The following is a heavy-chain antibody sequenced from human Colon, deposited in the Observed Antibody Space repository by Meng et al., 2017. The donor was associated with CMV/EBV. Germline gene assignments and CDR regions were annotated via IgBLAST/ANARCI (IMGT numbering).Heavy chain of an antibody. Sequence: VQAVQAGAEVKTPGSSVKVSCKASGGPFDNSTCYCVRKAPGQGLEWMGGIIPMFGSPSYSQNFRGRVTITADALEVNSLRSEDTAVYYCARRKQAGFDLWGQGTLVTVSS. J-gene: IGHJ5*02. D-gene: IGHD6-13*01. V-gene: IGHV1-69*12. CDR3: ARRKQAGFDL. CDR2: IIPMFGSP. CDR1: GGPFDNST.